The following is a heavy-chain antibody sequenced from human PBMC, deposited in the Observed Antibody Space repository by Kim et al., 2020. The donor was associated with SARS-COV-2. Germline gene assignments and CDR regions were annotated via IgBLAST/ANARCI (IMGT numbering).Heavy chain of an antibody. V-gene: IGHV3-30*01. D-gene: IGHD2-2*02. Sequence: GRFTISRDNSKNTLYLQMNSLRAEDTAVYYCARDGGYCSSTSCYTRYFDYWGQGTLVTVSS. J-gene: IGHJ4*02. CDR3: ARDGGYCSSTSCYTRYFDY.